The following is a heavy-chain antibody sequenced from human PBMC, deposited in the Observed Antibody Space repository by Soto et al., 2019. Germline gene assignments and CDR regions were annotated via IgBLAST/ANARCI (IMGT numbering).Heavy chain of an antibody. CDR2: IYYSGST. J-gene: IGHJ6*03. V-gene: IGHV4-59*12. D-gene: IGHD3-10*01. CDR1: GGSISSYY. CDR3: ARLWFGELAYYYYMDV. Sequence: PSETLSLTCTVSGGSISSYYWSWIRQPPGKGLEWIGYIYYSGSTNYNPSLKSRVTISVDTSKNQFSLKLSSVTAADTAVYYCARLWFGELAYYYYMDVWGKGTTVTVSS.